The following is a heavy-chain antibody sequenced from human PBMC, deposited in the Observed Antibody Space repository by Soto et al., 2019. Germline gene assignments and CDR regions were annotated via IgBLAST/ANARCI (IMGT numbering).Heavy chain of an antibody. CDR3: ARDLPYYDSSGYPQY. V-gene: IGHV3-21*01. Sequence: EVQLVESGGGLVKPGGSLRLSCAASGFTFSSYSMNWVRQAPGTGLEWVSSISSSSSYIYYADSVKGRFTISRDNAKNSLYLQMNSLRAEDTAVYDCARDLPYYDSSGYPQYWGQGTLVTVSS. CDR1: GFTFSSYS. D-gene: IGHD3-22*01. CDR2: ISSSSSYI. J-gene: IGHJ4*02.